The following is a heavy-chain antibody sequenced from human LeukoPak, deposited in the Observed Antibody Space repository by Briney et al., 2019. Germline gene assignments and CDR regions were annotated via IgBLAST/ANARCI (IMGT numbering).Heavy chain of an antibody. J-gene: IGHJ4*02. V-gene: IGHV3-74*01. D-gene: IGHD6-19*01. CDR1: GFTFRKYW. CDR3: ATKQWLAPPPDS. Sequence: GGSLRLSCAASGFTFRKYWMLWVRQALGKGVESVSRINTDGTVTTYADSVKGRFTVSRDNADNTMFLQMNSVRDEDTTVYYCATKQWLAPPPDSWGQGTPVTVSS. CDR2: INTDGTVT.